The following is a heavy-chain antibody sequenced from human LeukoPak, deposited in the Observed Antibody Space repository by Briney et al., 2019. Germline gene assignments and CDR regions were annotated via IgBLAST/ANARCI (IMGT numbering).Heavy chain of an antibody. CDR3: ARDQSLYCSSTSCYTRYFDL. J-gene: IGHJ2*01. Sequence: GGSLRLSCAASGFTFSSYAMHWVRQAPSKGLEWVAVISYDGSNKYYADSVKGRFTISRDNSKNTLYLQMNSLRAEDTAVYYCARDQSLYCSSTSCYTRYFDLWGRGTLVTVSS. CDR1: GFTFSSYA. CDR2: ISYDGSNK. D-gene: IGHD2-2*02. V-gene: IGHV3-30*01.